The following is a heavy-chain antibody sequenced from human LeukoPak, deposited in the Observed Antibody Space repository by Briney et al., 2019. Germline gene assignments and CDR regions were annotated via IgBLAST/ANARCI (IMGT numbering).Heavy chain of an antibody. CDR3: AKSRSGSANWALQIFDN. CDR2: ISGSGDST. Sequence: GGSLRLSCADSEFTFANSAMSWVRQALGKGLEWVSSISGSGDSTYYADYVKGRFTISRDNSKNSLFVQMNSLRAEVTAVYFCAKSRSGSANWALQIFDNWGQGTLVTVSS. CDR1: EFTFANSA. D-gene: IGHD1-1*01. J-gene: IGHJ4*02. V-gene: IGHV3-23*01.